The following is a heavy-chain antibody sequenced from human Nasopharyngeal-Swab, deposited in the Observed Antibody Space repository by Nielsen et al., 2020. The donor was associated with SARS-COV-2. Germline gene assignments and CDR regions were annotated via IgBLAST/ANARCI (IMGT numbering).Heavy chain of an antibody. D-gene: IGHD1/OR15-1a*01. V-gene: IGHV3-74*01. CDR2: INSDGSNT. CDR3: ASPAGRTKDFDY. J-gene: IGHJ4*02. CDR1: GFTVSSNY. Sequence: GESLKISCAASGFTVSSNYMSWVRQAPGKGLVWVSRINSDGSNTNYADSVKGRFTISRDNAKNTLYLQMNSLRAEDTAVYYCASPAGRTKDFDYWGQGTLVTVSS.